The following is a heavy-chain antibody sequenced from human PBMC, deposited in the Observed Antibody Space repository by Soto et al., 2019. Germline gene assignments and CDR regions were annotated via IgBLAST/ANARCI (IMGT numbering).Heavy chain of an antibody. J-gene: IGHJ5*02. V-gene: IGHV1-18*01. CDR2: ISAYNGNT. D-gene: IGHD3-22*01. Sequence: QVQLVQSGAEVKKPGASVKVSCKASGYTFTSYGISWVRQAPGQGLEWMGWISAYNGNTNYALKLQGRVTMTTDTTTRTAYMELRSRRSADTAVYYCAMGTYYYDSSGSRGGFDPWGQGTLVTVSS. CDR1: GYTFTSYG. CDR3: AMGTYYYDSSGSRGGFDP.